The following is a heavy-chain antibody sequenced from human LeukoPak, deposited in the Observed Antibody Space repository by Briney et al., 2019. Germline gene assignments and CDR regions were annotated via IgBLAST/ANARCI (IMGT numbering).Heavy chain of an antibody. D-gene: IGHD3-10*01. J-gene: IGHJ4*02. CDR3: ARSGVRHDDYVNY. Sequence: GGSLRLSCAASGFTFSSFWMSWVRQAPGKGLEWVANIKQDGSEKYYVDSVKGRFTISRDNAENSLYLQMSSLRAEDTAVYYCARSGVRHDDYVNYWGQGTLVTVSS. CDR1: GFTFSSFW. V-gene: IGHV3-7*01. CDR2: IKQDGSEK.